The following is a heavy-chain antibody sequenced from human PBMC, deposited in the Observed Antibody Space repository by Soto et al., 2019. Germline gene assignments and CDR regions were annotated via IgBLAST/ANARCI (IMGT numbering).Heavy chain of an antibody. D-gene: IGHD2-15*01. Sequence: GGSLRLSCAASGFTFSSYSMNWVRQAPGKGLEWVSSISSSSSYIYYADSVKGRFTISRDNAKNSLYLQMNSLRAEDTAVYYCARALVVAGGKKQYYMDVWGKGTTVTVSS. V-gene: IGHV3-21*01. J-gene: IGHJ6*03. CDR1: GFTFSSYS. CDR3: ARALVVAGGKKQYYMDV. CDR2: ISSSSSYI.